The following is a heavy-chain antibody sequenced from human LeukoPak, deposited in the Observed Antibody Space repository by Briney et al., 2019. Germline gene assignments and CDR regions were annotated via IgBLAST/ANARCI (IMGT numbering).Heavy chain of an antibody. CDR1: GYTFAIFG. CDR3: ARAGATVTKFYDY. Sequence: GASVKVSCKASGYTFAIFGVTWVRQAPGQGLEWVGWIGADNENTNYAQKFQGRVTMTTDTSTSTVYMELRSLRSDDTAVHYCARAGATVTKFYDYWGQGTLVSVSS. CDR2: IGADNENT. J-gene: IGHJ4*02. V-gene: IGHV1-18*01. D-gene: IGHD4-17*01.